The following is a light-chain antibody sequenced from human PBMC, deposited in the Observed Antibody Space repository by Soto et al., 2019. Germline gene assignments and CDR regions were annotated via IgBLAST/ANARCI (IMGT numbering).Light chain of an antibody. CDR1: QGIGDT. Sequence: EVVMTQSPATLSVSPGEGVTLSCRASQGIGDTLAWYQHKPGQTPRLLINAASRRATGIPDRFSGSGSGMDFTLTISSLEPEDFAVYYCQQSGDSQWTFGQGTKVDIK. CDR3: QQSGDSQWT. CDR2: AAS. J-gene: IGKJ1*01. V-gene: IGKV3-20*01.